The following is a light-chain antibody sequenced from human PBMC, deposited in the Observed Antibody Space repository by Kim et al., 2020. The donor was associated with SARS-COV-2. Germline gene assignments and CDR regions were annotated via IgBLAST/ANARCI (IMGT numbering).Light chain of an antibody. V-gene: IGLV1-40*01. J-gene: IGLJ1*01. CDR3: QSYDSSLSGSGV. CDR1: SSNVGAGYD. Sequence: VTISCTGISSNVGAGYDVHWYQQLPGTAPQHLIYGNSNRPSGVPDRFSGSKSGTSASLAITGLQAEDEADYYCQSYDSSLSGSGVFGTGTKVTVL. CDR2: GNS.